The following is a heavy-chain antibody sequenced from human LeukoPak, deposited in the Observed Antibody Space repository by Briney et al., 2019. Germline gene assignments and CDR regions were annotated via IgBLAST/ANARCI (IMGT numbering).Heavy chain of an antibody. V-gene: IGHV1-69*13. CDR1: GGTFSSYA. Sequence: SVKVSCKASGGTFSSYAISWVRQAPGQGLEWRGGSIPIFGTANYAQKFQGRVTITADESTSTAYMELSSLRSEHTAVCYGVRGATLKSPWANYWGPGNLVPVSS. CDR2: SIPIFGTA. J-gene: IGHJ4*02. CDR3: VRGATLKSPWANY.